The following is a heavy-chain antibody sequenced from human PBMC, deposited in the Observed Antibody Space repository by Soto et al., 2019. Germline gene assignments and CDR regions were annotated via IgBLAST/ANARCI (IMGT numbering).Heavy chain of an antibody. CDR1: GFTFSSYG. V-gene: IGHV3-33*01. D-gene: IGHD2-15*01. Sequence: GGSLRLSCAASGFTFSSYGMHWVRQAPGKGLEWVAVIWYDGSNKYYADSVKGRFTISRDNSKNTLYLQMNSLRAEDTAVYYCARATVANYGMDVWGQGTTVTVSS. CDR2: IWYDGSNK. CDR3: ARATVANYGMDV. J-gene: IGHJ6*02.